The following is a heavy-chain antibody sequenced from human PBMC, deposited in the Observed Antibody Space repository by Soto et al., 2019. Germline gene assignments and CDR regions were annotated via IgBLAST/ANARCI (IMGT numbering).Heavy chain of an antibody. Sequence: LRLSCAPSGFTFSNYGMHWVRQAPGKGLEWVALIWSDGSKKNYADSVRGRFTISRDNSKNMLYLQMDSLRAEDTALYYCARDHSYGSLDFDYWGQGTLVTVSS. V-gene: IGHV3-33*01. CDR2: IWSDGSKK. CDR1: GFTFSNYG. CDR3: ARDHSYGSLDFDY. D-gene: IGHD5-18*01. J-gene: IGHJ4*02.